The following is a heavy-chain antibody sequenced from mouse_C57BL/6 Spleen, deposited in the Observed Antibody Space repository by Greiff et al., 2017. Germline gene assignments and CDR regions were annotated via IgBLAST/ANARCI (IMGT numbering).Heavy chain of an antibody. CDR3: TRDSNPTQYLDV. V-gene: IGHV14-4*01. CDR2: IDPENGDT. Sequence: VQLQQSGAELVRPGASVKLSCTASGFTIKDDYMHWVKQRPEQGLEWIGWIDPENGDTKYASKFQGKATITADTSSNTTYLQLSSLTSKDTAVYYCTRDSNPTQYLDVWGTGTTVTVSS. D-gene: IGHD2-5*01. J-gene: IGHJ1*03. CDR1: GFTIKDDY.